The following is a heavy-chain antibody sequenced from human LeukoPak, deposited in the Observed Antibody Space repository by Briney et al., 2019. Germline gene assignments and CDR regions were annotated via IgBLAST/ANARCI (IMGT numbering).Heavy chain of an antibody. J-gene: IGHJ4*02. CDR2: INHSGST. Sequence: SETLSLTCAVYGGSFSGYYWSWIRQPPGKGLEWIGEINHSGSTNYNPSLKSRVTISVDTSKNQFSLKLSSVTAADTAVYYCARGYYDSSSYPAFDYWGQGTLVTVSS. CDR1: GGSFSGYY. CDR3: ARGYYDSSSYPAFDY. V-gene: IGHV4-34*01. D-gene: IGHD3-22*01.